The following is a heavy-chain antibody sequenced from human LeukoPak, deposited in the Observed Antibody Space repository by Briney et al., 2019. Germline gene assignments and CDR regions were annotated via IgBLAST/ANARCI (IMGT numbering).Heavy chain of an antibody. CDR1: GFIFSSYG. J-gene: IGHJ4*02. Sequence: PGGSLTLSCAASGFIFSSYGMHWVRQAPGKGLEWLAVIWYDGSDKYYAASVKGRFTISRDNSKNTLYLQMNSLRAEDTAVYYCAKYSKARIQLWEYFDYWGQGTLVTVSS. D-gene: IGHD5-18*01. V-gene: IGHV3-30*02. CDR2: IWYDGSDK. CDR3: AKYSKARIQLWEYFDY.